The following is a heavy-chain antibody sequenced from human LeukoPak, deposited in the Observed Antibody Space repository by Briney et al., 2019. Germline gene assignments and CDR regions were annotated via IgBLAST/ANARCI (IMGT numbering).Heavy chain of an antibody. CDR2: ISSSSSYI. CDR3: ARDKWSDIVASQRVPFDY. Sequence: PGVSLSLSCAASGFTFSSYSMNWVRQAPGKGLEWVSSISSSSSYIYYADSVRGRFTISRGNAKNSLYLQMNSLRAEDTAVYYCARDKWSDIVASQRVPFDYWGQGTLVTVSS. V-gene: IGHV3-21*01. CDR1: GFTFSSYS. J-gene: IGHJ4*02. D-gene: IGHD5-12*01.